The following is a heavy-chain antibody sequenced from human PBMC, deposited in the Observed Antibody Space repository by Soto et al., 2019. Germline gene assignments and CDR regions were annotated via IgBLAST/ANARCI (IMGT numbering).Heavy chain of an antibody. D-gene: IGHD6-19*01. Sequence: EVPLVESGGDLVQRGGSLRLSCVASGFTFSVYSMNWVRQAPGKGLEWFSYITSDTKTIKYADSVKGRFTISRDNAKNSVYLQMNSLRDEDTAVYYCARSVEGHFDYWGQGTGVTVSS. J-gene: IGHJ4*02. CDR3: ARSVEGHFDY. CDR1: GFTFSVYS. V-gene: IGHV3-48*02. CDR2: ITSDTKTI.